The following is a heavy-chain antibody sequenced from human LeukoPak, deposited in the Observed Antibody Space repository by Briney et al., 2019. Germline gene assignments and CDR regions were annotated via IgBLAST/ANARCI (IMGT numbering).Heavy chain of an antibody. V-gene: IGHV3-7*01. CDR2: IKQDGSEK. CDR1: GFTFSSYW. Sequence: PGGSLRLSCVASGFTFSSYWMNWVRQAPGKGLEWVANIKQDGSEKYYVDSVKGRFTMSRDNAKNSLYLQMNSLRAEDTAVYYCVRVWFGVIDAFDIWGQGTMVTVSS. J-gene: IGHJ3*02. D-gene: IGHD3-10*01. CDR3: VRVWFGVIDAFDI.